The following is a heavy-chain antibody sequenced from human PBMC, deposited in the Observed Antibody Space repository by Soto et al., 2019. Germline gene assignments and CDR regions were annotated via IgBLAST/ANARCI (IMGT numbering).Heavy chain of an antibody. CDR1: GFTFSSSA. CDR2: ISGSGGST. J-gene: IGHJ4*02. D-gene: IGHD1-1*01. Sequence: PGGSLRLSCAASGFTFSSSAMSWVRQAPGKGLEWVSAISGSGGSTYYADSVKGRFTISRDNSKNTLYLQMNSLRAEDTAVYYCAKGTDWNDVVFDYWGQGTLVTVSS. V-gene: IGHV3-23*01. CDR3: AKGTDWNDVVFDY.